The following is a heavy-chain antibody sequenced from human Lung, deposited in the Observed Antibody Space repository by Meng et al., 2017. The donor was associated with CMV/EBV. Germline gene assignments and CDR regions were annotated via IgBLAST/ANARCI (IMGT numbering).Heavy chain of an antibody. V-gene: IGHV1-69*13. CDR3: ARGRRNEPLFDY. CDR2: LIAVFDKT. Sequence: LWQAGAEVKKRGPSGKASCTTSGDSFSTQTFSWVRQAPGQGLEWMGGLIAVFDKTKAAPRFQDRVTFTADESTSTAYMELSSLTFDDTAVYFCARGRRNEPLFDYWGQGTLVTVSS. J-gene: IGHJ4*02. CDR1: GDSFSTQT. D-gene: IGHD1-14*01.